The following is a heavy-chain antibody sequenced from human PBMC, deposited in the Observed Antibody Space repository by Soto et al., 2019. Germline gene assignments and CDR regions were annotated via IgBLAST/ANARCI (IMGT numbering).Heavy chain of an antibody. D-gene: IGHD3-10*01. CDR1: GFTFSSHS. CDR3: AREWSTSGDLDY. CDR2: ISYDGSIK. V-gene: IGHV3-30-3*01. J-gene: IGHJ4*02. Sequence: QVQLVESGGGVVQPGRSLRLSCAASGFTFSSHSIQWVRQAPGKGLEWVSVISYDGSIKYYADSVKGRFTISRDNSKNTAYLQTNSLRGEDTAVFYCAREWSTSGDLDYWGQGTLVIVSS.